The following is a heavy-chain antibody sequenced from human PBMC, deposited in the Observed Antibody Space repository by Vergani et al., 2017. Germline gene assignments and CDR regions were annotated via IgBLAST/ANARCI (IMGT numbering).Heavy chain of an antibody. CDR3: AKDWGPFSGSXLNS. V-gene: IGHV3-9*01. CDR1: GFTLDDYA. D-gene: IGHD1-26*01. Sequence: VQLVESGGGLVQPGRSLRLSCAASGFTLDDYAMHWVRQAPGKGLEWVSGISWNSGSIGYADSVRGRFTISRDNAKNSLYLQMNSLRAEDTALYYCAKDWGPFSGSXLNSWGQGTLVTVSS. J-gene: IGHJ4*02. CDR2: ISWNSGSI.